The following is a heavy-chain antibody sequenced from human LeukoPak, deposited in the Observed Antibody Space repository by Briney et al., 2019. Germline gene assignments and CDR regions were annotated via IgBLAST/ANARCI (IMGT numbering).Heavy chain of an antibody. J-gene: IGHJ4*02. D-gene: IGHD3-10*01. CDR1: GFTFDDYA. V-gene: IGHV3-9*03. CDR2: ISWNSGSI. Sequence: GGSLRLSCAASGFTFDDYAMHWVRQAPGKGLEWVSGISWNSGSIGYADSVKGRFTISRDNAKNSLYLQMNSLRAEDMALYYCAKAGGSVVRGDPYFDYWGQGTLVTVSS. CDR3: AKAGGSVVRGDPYFDY.